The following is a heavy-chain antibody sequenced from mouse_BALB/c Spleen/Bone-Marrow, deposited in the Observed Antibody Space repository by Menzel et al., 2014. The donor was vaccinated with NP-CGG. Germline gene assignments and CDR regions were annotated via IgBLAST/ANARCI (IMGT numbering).Heavy chain of an antibody. J-gene: IGHJ2*01. CDR2: ISTYSGNT. CDR1: GYKFTDYA. D-gene: IGHD1-1*01. CDR3: ARNFYGSAYFDF. Sequence: VKLMESGPELVRPGVSVEISCKGSGYKFTDYAMHWVKPSHAKSLEWIGLISTYSGNTHYNQKFKGKATMTVDKSSSTAYMELARLTSEDSAIYYCARNFYGSAYFDFWGRGSTLTVSS. V-gene: IGHV1-67*01.